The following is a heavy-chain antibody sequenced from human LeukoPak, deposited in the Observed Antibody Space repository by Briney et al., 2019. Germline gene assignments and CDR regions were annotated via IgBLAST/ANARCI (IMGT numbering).Heavy chain of an antibody. CDR2: ISSSSSYI. CDR1: GFTFSSYS. D-gene: IGHD2-21*02. CDR3: AREISTLTAIWFDP. J-gene: IGHJ5*02. Sequence: KTGGSLRLSCAASGFTFSSYSMNWVRQAPGKGLEWVSSISSSSSYIYYADSVKGRFTISRDNAKNSLYLQMNSLRAEDTAVYYCAREISTLTAIWFDPWAREPWSPSPQ. V-gene: IGHV3-21*01.